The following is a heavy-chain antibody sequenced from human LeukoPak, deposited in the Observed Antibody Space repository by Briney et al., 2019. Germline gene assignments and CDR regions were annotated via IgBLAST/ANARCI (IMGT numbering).Heavy chain of an antibody. CDR2: IYYSGST. CDR3: ARMGWQQRSQGSKFDY. CDR1: GGSISSSSYY. Sequence: SETLSLTCTVSGGSISSSSYYWGWIRQPAGKGLEWIGSIYYSGSTYYNPSLKSRVTISVDTSKNQFSLKLSSVTAADTAVYYCARMGWQQRSQGSKFDYWGQGTLVAVSS. D-gene: IGHD6-13*01. V-gene: IGHV4-39*01. J-gene: IGHJ4*02.